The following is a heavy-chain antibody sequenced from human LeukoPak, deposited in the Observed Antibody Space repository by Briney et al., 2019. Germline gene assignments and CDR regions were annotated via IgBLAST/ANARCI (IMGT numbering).Heavy chain of an antibody. Sequence: PSETLSLTCTVSGGSISSGSYYWSWIRQPAGKGLEWIGRIYTSGSTNYNPSLKSRVTISVDTSKNQFSLKLSSVTAADTAVYYCARDSSSFLAFDIWGQGTMVTVSS. CDR3: ARDSSSFLAFDI. J-gene: IGHJ3*02. V-gene: IGHV4-61*02. D-gene: IGHD6-6*01. CDR1: GGSISSGSYY. CDR2: IYTSGST.